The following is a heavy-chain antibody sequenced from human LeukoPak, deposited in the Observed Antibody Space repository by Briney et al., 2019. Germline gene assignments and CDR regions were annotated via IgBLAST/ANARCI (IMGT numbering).Heavy chain of an antibody. CDR2: IKQDGSEK. J-gene: IGHJ4*02. V-gene: IGHV3-7*01. CDR1: GFTFISYW. Sequence: PGGSLRLSCAASGFTFISYWMSWVRQAPGKGLEWVANIKQDGSEKYYVDSVKGRFTISRDNAKNSLYLQMNSLRAEDTAVYYCASQSYGLFEYWGQGTLVTVSS. CDR3: ASQSYGLFEY. D-gene: IGHD3-10*01.